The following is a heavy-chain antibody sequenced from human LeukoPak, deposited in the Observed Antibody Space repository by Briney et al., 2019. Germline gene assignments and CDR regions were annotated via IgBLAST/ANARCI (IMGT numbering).Heavy chain of an antibody. J-gene: IGHJ4*02. CDR2: ISGSGVST. CDR3: AKAIAGVITVTQSSDY. D-gene: IGHD4-17*01. Sequence: GGSLRLSCAASGFTFFSYAMSWVRQAPGKGLEWVSTISGSGVSTYYADSVKGRFTISRDNSKNTLYLQMNSLRAEDTAVYYCAKAIAGVITVTQSSDYWGQGTLVTVSS. CDR1: GFTFFSYA. V-gene: IGHV3-23*01.